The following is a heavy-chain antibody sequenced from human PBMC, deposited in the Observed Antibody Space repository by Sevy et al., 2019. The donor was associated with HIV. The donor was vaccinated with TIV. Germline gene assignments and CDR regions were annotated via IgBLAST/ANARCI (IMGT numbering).Heavy chain of an antibody. J-gene: IGHJ4*02. CDR1: GYSFSDYG. CDR3: ARIYSQRSGSYQNDY. V-gene: IGHV1-18*01. Sequence: ASVKVSCKDSGYSFSDYGFTWVRQAPGQGLEWVGWIRAYNGNIEYGQRVQGRVTLTTDTSTNTAYMEVTSLRSDDTAVYYCARIYSQRSGSYQNDYWGQGTLVTVSS. CDR2: IRAYNGNI. D-gene: IGHD1-26*01.